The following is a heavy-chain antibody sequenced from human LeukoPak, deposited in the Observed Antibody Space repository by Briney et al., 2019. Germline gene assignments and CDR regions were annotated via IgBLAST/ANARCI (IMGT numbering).Heavy chain of an antibody. CDR2: INTQGTYT. Sequence: GGSLRLSCAASGFTFSSYAMHWVRQDPGRGLLWVSRINTQGTYTNYADSVKGRFTISRDNAKNTLYLQMSSLRADDTAVYYCVIDLGDYNDFWGQGTLVSVSS. D-gene: IGHD2-15*01. J-gene: IGHJ4*02. CDR3: VIDLGDYNDF. CDR1: GFTFSSYA. V-gene: IGHV3-74*01.